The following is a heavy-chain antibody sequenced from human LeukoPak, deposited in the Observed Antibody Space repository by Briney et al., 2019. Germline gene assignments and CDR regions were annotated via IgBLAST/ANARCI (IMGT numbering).Heavy chain of an antibody. J-gene: IGHJ4*02. CDR1: GGSISSYY. CDR3: ARDNYDFWSGYYHFDY. V-gene: IGHV4-4*07. CDR2: IYTSEST. D-gene: IGHD3-3*01. Sequence: SSETLSLTCTVSGGSISSYYWSWIRQPAGKGLEWIGRIYTSESTNYNPSLKSRVTMSVDTSKNQFSLKLSSVTAADTAVYYCARDNYDFWSGYYHFDYWGQGTLVTVSS.